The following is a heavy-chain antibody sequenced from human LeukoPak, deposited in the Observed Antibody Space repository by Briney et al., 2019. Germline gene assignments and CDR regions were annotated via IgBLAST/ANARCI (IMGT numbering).Heavy chain of an antibody. CDR2: IYYSGST. CDR1: GGSISSYY. CDR3: ARQVEMALDYYYYGMDV. V-gene: IGHV4-59*08. Sequence: SETLSLTCTVSGGSISSYYWSWIRQPPGKGLEWIGYIYYSGSTNYNPSLKSRVTISVDTSKNQFSVKLSSVTAADTAVYYCARQVEMALDYYYYGMDVWGQGTTVTVSS. J-gene: IGHJ6*02. D-gene: IGHD5-24*01.